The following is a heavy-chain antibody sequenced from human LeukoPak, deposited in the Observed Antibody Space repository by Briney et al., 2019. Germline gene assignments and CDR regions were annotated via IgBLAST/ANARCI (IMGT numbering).Heavy chain of an antibody. CDR1: GGSISSGGYS. D-gene: IGHD4-17*01. CDR2: IYHSGST. J-gene: IGHJ4*02. CDR3: ARGDYGDLYFDY. V-gene: IGHV4-30-2*01. Sequence: PSQTLSLTCAVSGGSISSGGYSWSWIRQPPEKGLEWIGYIYHSGSTYYNPSLKSRVTISVDRSKNQFSLKLSSVTAADTAVYYCARGDYGDLYFDYWGQGTLVTVSS.